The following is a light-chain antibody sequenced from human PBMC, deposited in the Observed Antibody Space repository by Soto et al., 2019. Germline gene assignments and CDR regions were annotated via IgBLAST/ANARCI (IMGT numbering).Light chain of an antibody. V-gene: IGKV3-15*01. CDR1: QSVSRN. CDR2: GAS. Sequence: EILMTQSPATLSVSPGERVTLSCRASQSVSRNLAWYQQKPGQAPRLLIFGASTRATGIPARFSGSGSGAEFTLTISSLQSEDFAVYYCQHYNNWPPWTFGQGTKVEIK. CDR3: QHYNNWPPWT. J-gene: IGKJ1*01.